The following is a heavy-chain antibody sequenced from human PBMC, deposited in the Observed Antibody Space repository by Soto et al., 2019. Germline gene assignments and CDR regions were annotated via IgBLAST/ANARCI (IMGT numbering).Heavy chain of an antibody. V-gene: IGHV4-31*03. CDR3: ARVGYYYDSSGYPRDDAFDI. CDR2: IYYSGST. D-gene: IGHD3-22*01. J-gene: IGHJ3*02. Sequence: SETLSLTCTVSGGSISRGGSYWNWIRQHPGKGLEWIGYIYYSGSTYYNPSLKSRVTISVDTSKNQFSLKLSSVTAADTAVYYCARVGYYYDSSGYPRDDAFDIWGQGTMVTVSS. CDR1: GGSISRGGSY.